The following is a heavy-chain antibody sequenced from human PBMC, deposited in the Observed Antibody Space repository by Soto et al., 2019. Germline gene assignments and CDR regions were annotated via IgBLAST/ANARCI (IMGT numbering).Heavy chain of an antibody. CDR2: MNPNSGNT. V-gene: IGHV1-8*01. Sequence: ASVKVSCKASGYTFTSYDINWVREATGQGLEWMGWMNPNSGNTGYAQKFQGRVTMTRNTSISTAYMELSSLRSEDTAVYYCARVRYYYDSSGYYLSFAYWGQGTLVTVSS. CDR1: GYTFTSYD. J-gene: IGHJ4*02. CDR3: ARVRYYYDSSGYYLSFAY. D-gene: IGHD3-22*01.